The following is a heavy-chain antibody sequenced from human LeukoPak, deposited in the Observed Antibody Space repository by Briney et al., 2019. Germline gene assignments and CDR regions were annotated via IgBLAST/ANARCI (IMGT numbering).Heavy chain of an antibody. D-gene: IGHD2-15*01. Sequence: PSETLSLTCTVSSASITSSPYFWGWIRQSPGKGLEWIGSISYSGTTYYNPSLKSRVTISVDTSKNQFSLKLNSVTAADTAVYYCAREVRYCSGGSCYSLFDYWGQGTLVTVSS. CDR3: AREVRYCSGGSCYSLFDY. CDR1: SASITSSPYF. J-gene: IGHJ4*02. CDR2: ISYSGTT. V-gene: IGHV4-39*02.